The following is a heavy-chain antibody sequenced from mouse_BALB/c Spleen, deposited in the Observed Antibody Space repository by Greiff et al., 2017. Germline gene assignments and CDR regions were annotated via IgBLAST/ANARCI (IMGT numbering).Heavy chain of an antibody. CDR3: GKGIHWGAMDY. J-gene: IGHJ4*01. V-gene: IGHV1-37*01. Sequence: EVKLEESGPELVKPGASVKISCKASGYSFTGYFMNWVKQSHGKSLEWIGRINPYNGDTFYNQKFKGKATLTVDKSSSTAHMELLSLTSEDSAVYYCGKGIHWGAMDYWGQGTSVTVSS. D-gene: IGHD1-2*01. CDR1: GYSFTGYF. CDR2: INPYNGDT.